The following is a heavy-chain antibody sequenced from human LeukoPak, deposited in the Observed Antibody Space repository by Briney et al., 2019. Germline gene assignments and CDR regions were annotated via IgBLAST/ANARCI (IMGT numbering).Heavy chain of an antibody. CDR2: ISSSGSTI. Sequence: HTGGSLRLSCAASGFTFSSYEMNWVRQAPGKGLEWVSYISSSGSTIYYADSVKGRFTISRDNAKNSLYLQMNSLRAEDTAVYYCARDGEGYGVLFDCWGQGTLVTVSS. D-gene: IGHD4-17*01. CDR3: ARDGEGYGVLFDC. J-gene: IGHJ4*02. V-gene: IGHV3-48*03. CDR1: GFTFSSYE.